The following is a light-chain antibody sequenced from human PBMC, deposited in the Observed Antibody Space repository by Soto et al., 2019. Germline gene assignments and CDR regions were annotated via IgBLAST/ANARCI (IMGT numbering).Light chain of an antibody. CDR2: SNN. CDR1: SSNIGSNT. J-gene: IGLJ1*01. CDR3: AVWDDSLNGYV. Sequence: QSVLTQPPSASGTPGQRVTISCSGSSSNIGSNTVNRYQQLPGAAPKLLIQSNNQRPSGVPDRFSGSQSGTSASLAISGLQSEDEADYYCAVWDDSLNGYVFGTGTKVTVL. V-gene: IGLV1-44*01.